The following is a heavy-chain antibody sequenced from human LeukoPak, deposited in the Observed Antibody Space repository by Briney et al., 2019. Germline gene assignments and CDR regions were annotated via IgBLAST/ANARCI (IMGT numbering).Heavy chain of an antibody. CDR1: GGSISSGDYY. D-gene: IGHD2-2*01. CDR2: IYYSGST. J-gene: IGHJ6*03. V-gene: IGHV4-30-4*01. CDR3: AREGSDQYHPYYYYMDV. Sequence: PSETLSLTCTVSGGSISSGDYYWSWIRQPPGKGLEWIGYIYYSGSTYYNPSLKSRVTISVDTSKNQFSLKLSSVTAADTAVYYCAREGSDQYHPYYYYMDVWGKGTTVTVSS.